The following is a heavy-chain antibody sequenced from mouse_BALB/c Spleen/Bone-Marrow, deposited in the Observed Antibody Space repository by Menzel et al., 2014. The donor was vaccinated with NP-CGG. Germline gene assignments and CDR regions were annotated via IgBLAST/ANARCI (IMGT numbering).Heavy chain of an antibody. Sequence: EVQLQQLGPGLVKPSQSLSLTCTVTGYSITSDYAWNWIRQFPGNKLEWMGYISYSGSTSYNPSLKSRISITRDTSKNQFFLQLNSVTTEDTATYYCAREGLPTVVDYFDYWGQGTTLTVSS. CDR2: ISYSGST. J-gene: IGHJ2*01. D-gene: IGHD1-1*01. CDR1: GYSITSDYA. CDR3: AREGLPTVVDYFDY. V-gene: IGHV3-2*02.